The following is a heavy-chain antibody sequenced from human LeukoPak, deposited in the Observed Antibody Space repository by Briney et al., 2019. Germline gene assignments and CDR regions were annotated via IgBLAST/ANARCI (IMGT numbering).Heavy chain of an antibody. V-gene: IGHV4-4*07. CDR2: IYTSGST. D-gene: IGHD1-26*01. CDR3: ARERGSYFFDY. CDR1: GGSISSYY. J-gene: IGHJ4*02. Sequence: SETLSLTCTVSGGSISSYYWSWIRQPAGKGLEWIGGIYTSGSTNHNPSLTSRVTMSVDTSKNQFSLKLSSVTAADTAVYYCARERGSYFFDYWGQGTLVTVSS.